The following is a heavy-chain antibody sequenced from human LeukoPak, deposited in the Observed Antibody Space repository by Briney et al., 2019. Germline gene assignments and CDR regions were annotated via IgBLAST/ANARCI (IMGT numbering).Heavy chain of an antibody. CDR2: ISAYNGNT. Sequence: ASVKVSCKASGYTFTSYGISWVRQAPGQGLEWMGWISAYNGNTNYAQKLQGRVTMTTDTSTSTAYMELRSLRSDDTAVYYCARTRAEVGATNNYYYYYYMDVWGKGTTVTISS. V-gene: IGHV1-18*01. CDR3: ARTRAEVGATNNYYYYYYMDV. CDR1: GYTFTSYG. J-gene: IGHJ6*03. D-gene: IGHD1-26*01.